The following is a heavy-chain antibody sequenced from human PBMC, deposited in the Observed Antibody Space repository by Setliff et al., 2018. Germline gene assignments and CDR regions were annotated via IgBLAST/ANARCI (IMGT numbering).Heavy chain of an antibody. CDR1: GGSISSSTYH. CDR3: SRVRNTQNGFFDY. D-gene: IGHD1-1*01. V-gene: IGHV4-39*07. CDR2: FYGSGTT. J-gene: IGHJ4*02. Sequence: SETLSLTCTVSGGSISSSTYHWHWIRQPPGEGLGWIGTFYGSGTTNYNPSLKSRATMSVDTSKNQFSLRLTAVTAADTAIYYCSRVRNTQNGFFDYWGQGTLVTVSS.